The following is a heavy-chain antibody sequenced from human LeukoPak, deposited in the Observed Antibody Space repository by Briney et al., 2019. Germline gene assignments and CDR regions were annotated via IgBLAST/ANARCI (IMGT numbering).Heavy chain of an antibody. D-gene: IGHD6-19*01. CDR1: GIILSSYW. J-gene: IGHJ5*01. CDR2: IKQDGSEK. V-gene: IGHV3-7*01. Sequence: GGSLRLSCAASGIILSSYWMSWVRQAPGKGLEWVADIKQDGSEKWYVDSVKGRFTISRDNAKNSLYLQMNSLRVEDTAVYYCAREFRSGYNSRWFDYWGQGTLVTVSS. CDR3: AREFRSGYNSRWFDY.